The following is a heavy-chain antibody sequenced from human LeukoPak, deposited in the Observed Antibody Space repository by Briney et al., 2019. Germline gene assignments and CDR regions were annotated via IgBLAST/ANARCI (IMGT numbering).Heavy chain of an antibody. CDR2: INHSGST. CDR1: GGSFSGYY. J-gene: IGHJ3*02. D-gene: IGHD6-6*01. CDR3: ARSAPARHLNDAFDI. V-gene: IGHV4-34*01. Sequence: SETLTLTCAVDGGSFSGYYWSWIRQPPGKGLEWIGEINHSGSTNYNPSLKSRVTISVDTSKNQFSLKLSSVTAADTAVYYCARSAPARHLNDAFDIWGQGTMVTVSS.